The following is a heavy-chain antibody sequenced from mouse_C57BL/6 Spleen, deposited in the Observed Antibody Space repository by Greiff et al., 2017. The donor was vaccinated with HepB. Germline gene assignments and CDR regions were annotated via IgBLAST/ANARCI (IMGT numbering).Heavy chain of an antibody. Sequence: EVMLVESGGGLVKPGGSLKLSCAASGFTFSDYGMHWVRQAPEKGLEWVAYISSGSSNSYYADPLQGRIPISRDNAKNTRFLPMTSLRSEDTALYDCARGETYYYYAKDYWGQGTSVTVSS. CDR2: ISSGSSNS. D-gene: IGHD1-1*01. CDR3: ARGETYYYYAKDY. J-gene: IGHJ4*01. CDR1: GFTFSDYG. V-gene: IGHV5-17*01.